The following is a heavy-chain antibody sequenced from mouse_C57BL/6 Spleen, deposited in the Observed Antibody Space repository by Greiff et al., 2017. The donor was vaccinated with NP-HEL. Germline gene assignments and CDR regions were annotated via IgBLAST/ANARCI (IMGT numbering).Heavy chain of an antibody. J-gene: IGHJ2*01. V-gene: IGHV1-39*01. CDR2: INPNYGTT. D-gene: IGHD1-1*01. CDR3: ARSTFFCGSSYGYFGY. CDR1: GYSFTDYN. Sequence: EVKLQQSGPELVKPGASVKISCKASGYSFTDYNMNWVKQSNGKSLEWLGVINPNYGTTSYNHKFKGKATLTVDQSSSTAYMQLNSLTSEDSAVYYCARSTFFCGSSYGYFGYWGQGTTLTVSS.